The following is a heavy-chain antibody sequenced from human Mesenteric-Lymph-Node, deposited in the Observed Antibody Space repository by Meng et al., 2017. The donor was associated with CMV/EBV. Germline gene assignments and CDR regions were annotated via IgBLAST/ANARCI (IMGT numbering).Heavy chain of an antibody. CDR1: NGPIINYY. Sequence: SETLSLTCTVSNGPIINYYWSWIRQPPGKGLEWIAYVYYTGSANYNPSLRSRVTISVDTSKNQFSLTLSSVTAADTAVYYCASRTTYGDYLYWGQGTLVTVSS. J-gene: IGHJ4*02. V-gene: IGHV4-59*08. CDR3: ASRTTYGDYLY. D-gene: IGHD4-17*01. CDR2: VYYTGSA.